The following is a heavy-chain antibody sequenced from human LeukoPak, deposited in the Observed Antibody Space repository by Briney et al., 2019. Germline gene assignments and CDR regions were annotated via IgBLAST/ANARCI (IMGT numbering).Heavy chain of an antibody. D-gene: IGHD1-1*01. V-gene: IGHV4-34*01. CDR1: GGSSSGYY. CDR3: ARAPPYGTGTKSLGNWFDP. Sequence: SETLSLTCAVYGGSSSGYYWSWIRQPPGKGLEWIGEINHSGSTNYNPSLKSRVTISVDTSKNQFSLKLSSVTAADTAVYYCARAPPYGTGTKSLGNWFDPWGQGTLVTVSS. J-gene: IGHJ5*02. CDR2: INHSGST.